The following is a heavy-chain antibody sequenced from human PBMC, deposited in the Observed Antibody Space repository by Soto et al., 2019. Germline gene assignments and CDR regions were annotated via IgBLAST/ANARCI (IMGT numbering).Heavy chain of an antibody. J-gene: IGHJ6*03. CDR2: IRSKANSYAT. Sequence: GGSLRLSCAASGFTFSGSAMHWVRQASGKGLEWVGRIRSKANSYATAYAASVKGRFTISRDDSKNTAYLQMNSLKTEDTAVYYCTSASHTRGWFGDRSYYYMDVWGKGTTVAVSS. CDR3: TSASHTRGWFGDRSYYYMDV. V-gene: IGHV3-73*01. CDR1: GFTFSGSA. D-gene: IGHD3-10*01.